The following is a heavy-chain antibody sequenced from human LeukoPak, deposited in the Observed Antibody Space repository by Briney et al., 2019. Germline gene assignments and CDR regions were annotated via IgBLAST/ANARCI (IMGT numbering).Heavy chain of an antibody. J-gene: IGHJ3*02. V-gene: IGHV1-2*02. Sequence: ASVKVSCKASGYTFLGYYLHWVRQAPGQGLEWMGWINPNSGATKYAQNFQGRVMMTRDTSISTVYMELNRLRFDDTAVYYCARGREQQLDGFDIWGQGTMVTVSS. CDR3: ARGREQQLDGFDI. D-gene: IGHD6-13*01. CDR2: INPNSGAT. CDR1: GYTFLGYY.